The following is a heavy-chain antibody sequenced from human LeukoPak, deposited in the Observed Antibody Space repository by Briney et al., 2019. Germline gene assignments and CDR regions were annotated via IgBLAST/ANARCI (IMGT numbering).Heavy chain of an antibody. CDR1: GFTVSSNY. Sequence: GGSLRLSCAASGFTVSSNYMSWVRQAPGKRLEWVSVIYSGGSTYYADSVKGRFTISRDNSKNTLYLQMNSLRAEDTAVYYCARDKGGLYYYGMDVWGQGTTVTVSS. D-gene: IGHD3-16*01. CDR3: ARDKGGLYYYGMDV. J-gene: IGHJ6*02. V-gene: IGHV3-53*01. CDR2: IYSGGST.